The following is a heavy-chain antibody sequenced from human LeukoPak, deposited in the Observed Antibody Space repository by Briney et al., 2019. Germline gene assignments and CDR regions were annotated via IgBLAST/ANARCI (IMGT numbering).Heavy chain of an antibody. CDR1: GFTFSSYA. V-gene: IGHV3-48*03. D-gene: IGHD6-19*01. Sequence: GGSLRLSCAASGFTFSSYAMNWVRQAPGKGLGWVSYITNNGTTIYYADSVKGRFTISRDNAENSLYLQMNSLRAEDTAIYYCARDQWLAYYYHGMDVWGQGTTVTVSS. J-gene: IGHJ6*02. CDR3: ARDQWLAYYYHGMDV. CDR2: ITNNGTTI.